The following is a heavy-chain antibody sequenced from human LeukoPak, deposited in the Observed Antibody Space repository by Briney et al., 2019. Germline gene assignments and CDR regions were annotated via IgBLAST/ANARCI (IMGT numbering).Heavy chain of an antibody. CDR2: ISSSSSTI. Sequence: ETLSLTCTVSGGSVNSGTYYWNWVRQAPGKGLEWVSYISSSSSTIYYADSVKGRFTISRDNAKNSLYLQMNSLRAEDTAVYYCARGRRLYYYDSSGYYYGMDVWGQGTTVTVSS. D-gene: IGHD3-22*01. V-gene: IGHV3-48*01. CDR3: ARGRRLYYYDSSGYYYGMDV. CDR1: GGSVNSGTYY. J-gene: IGHJ6*02.